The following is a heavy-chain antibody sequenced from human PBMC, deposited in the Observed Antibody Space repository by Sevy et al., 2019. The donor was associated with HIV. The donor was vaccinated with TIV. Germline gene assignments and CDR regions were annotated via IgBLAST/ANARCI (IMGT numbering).Heavy chain of an antibody. V-gene: IGHV3-23*01. CDR3: AREGCTKPHDY. Sequence: GGSLRLSRAASGFTCSKYSMSWVRQPPGKGLEWVSTLSFGCGEINYADSVKGRLTISRDNSKSSVYLQMNNLRPEDTAVYYCAREGCTKPHDYWGQGTLVTVSS. CDR1: GFTCSKYS. J-gene: IGHJ4*02. CDR2: LSFGCGEI. D-gene: IGHD2-8*01.